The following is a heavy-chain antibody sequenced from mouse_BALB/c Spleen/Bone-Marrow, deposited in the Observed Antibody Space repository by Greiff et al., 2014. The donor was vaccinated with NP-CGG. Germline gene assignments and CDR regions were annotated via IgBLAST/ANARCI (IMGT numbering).Heavy chain of an antibody. CDR2: IDPANGST. CDR1: GFNIEDSY. CDR3: ARNYGSSLDY. V-gene: IGHV14-3*02. Sequence: VQLQQSGAEIVKPGASVKSSCTTSGFNIEDSYIYWMKQRPEQGLEWIGRIDPANGSTKYDPKLQGKATITVDTSSATAYLQLSSLTSEDTAVYYCARNYGSSLDYWGQGTTLTVSS. J-gene: IGHJ2*01. D-gene: IGHD1-1*01.